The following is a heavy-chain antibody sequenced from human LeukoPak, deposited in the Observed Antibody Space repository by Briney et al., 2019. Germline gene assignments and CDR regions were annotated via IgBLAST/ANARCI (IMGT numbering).Heavy chain of an antibody. V-gene: IGHV4-31*03. CDR2: IYYSGST. CDR1: GGSISSGGYY. Sequence: PSGTLSLTCTVSGGSISSGGYYWSWIRQHPGKGLEWIGYIYYSGSTYYTPSLKSRVTISVDTSKNQFSLKLSSVTAADTAVYYCARHQWVPAFDIWGQGTMVTVSS. J-gene: IGHJ3*02. D-gene: IGHD1-26*01. CDR3: ARHQWVPAFDI.